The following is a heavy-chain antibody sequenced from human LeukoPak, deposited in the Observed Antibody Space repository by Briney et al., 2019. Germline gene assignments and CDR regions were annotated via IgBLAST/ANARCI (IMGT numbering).Heavy chain of an antibody. V-gene: IGHV3-48*03. D-gene: IGHD6-13*01. Sequence: GGSLRLSCAASGFTFSSYEMNWVRQAPGKGLEWVSYISSSGSTIYYADSVKGRFTISRDNAKNSLYLQMNSLRAEDTAVYYCARDTLSMAEQQLVRYFDYWGQGTLVTVPS. CDR2: ISSSGSTI. CDR1: GFTFSSYE. J-gene: IGHJ4*02. CDR3: ARDTLSMAEQQLVRYFDY.